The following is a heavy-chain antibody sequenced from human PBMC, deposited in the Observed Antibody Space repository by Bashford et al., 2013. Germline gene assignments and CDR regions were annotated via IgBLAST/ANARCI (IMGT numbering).Heavy chain of an antibody. V-gene: IGHV5-51*01. CDR3: ARRGGYYRYFLDY. J-gene: IGHJ4*02. D-gene: IGHD3-10*01. CDR2: IYPGDSDT. Sequence: WVRQMPGKGLEWMGIIYPGDSDTTYSPSFQGQVTISADKSISTAYLQWSSLKASDTAIYYCARRGGYYRYFLDYWGQGTLVTVSS.